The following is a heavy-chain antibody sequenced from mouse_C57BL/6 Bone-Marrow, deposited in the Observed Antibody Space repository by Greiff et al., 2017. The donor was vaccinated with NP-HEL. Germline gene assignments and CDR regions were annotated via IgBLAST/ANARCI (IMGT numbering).Heavy chain of an antibody. CDR2: IFPEDGRT. Sequence: QVQLQQSGAELVKPGASVKLSCKASDYTFTTYDIHWVRQRPEQGLEWIGWIFPEDGRTEYSERFTGKATLTTDKSSNTAYMQLSRLTSEDSAVYFCGRSPAYGSRWYLDVWGAGTTVTVSS. CDR1: DYTFTTYD. D-gene: IGHD1-1*01. J-gene: IGHJ1*01. CDR3: GRSPAYGSRWYLDV. V-gene: IGHV1S56*01.